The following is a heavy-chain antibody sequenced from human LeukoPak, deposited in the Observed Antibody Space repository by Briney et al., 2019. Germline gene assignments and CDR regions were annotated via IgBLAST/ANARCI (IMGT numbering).Heavy chain of an antibody. V-gene: IGHV3-74*01. Sequence: GGSLGLSCAASGFTFSSHWMHWVRQAPGKGLVWVSGISTGGSRPRYADSVNGRFTISRDNAKNTLYLQMNSLRAEDTAVYFCVRDGQRSTPLDYWGQGTLVTVSS. CDR2: ISTGGSRP. J-gene: IGHJ4*02. D-gene: IGHD5-24*01. CDR3: VRDGQRSTPLDY. CDR1: GFTFSSHW.